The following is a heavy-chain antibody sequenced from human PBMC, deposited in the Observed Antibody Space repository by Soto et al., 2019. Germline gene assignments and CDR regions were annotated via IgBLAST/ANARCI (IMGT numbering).Heavy chain of an antibody. CDR2: IIPILGIA. V-gene: IGHV1-69*02. CDR3: ARGIAAAGYYYYMDV. J-gene: IGHJ6*03. Sequence: SVKVSCKASGGTFSSYTISWVRQAPGQGLEWMGRIIPILGIANYAQKFQGRVTITADKSTSTAYMELSSLRSEDTAVYYCARGIAAAGYYYYMDVWGKGTTVTVSS. D-gene: IGHD6-13*01. CDR1: GGTFSSYT.